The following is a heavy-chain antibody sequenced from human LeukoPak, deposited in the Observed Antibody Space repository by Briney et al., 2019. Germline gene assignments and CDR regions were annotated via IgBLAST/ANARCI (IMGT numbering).Heavy chain of an antibody. Sequence: GGSLRLSCAASGFTFSSYAMSWVRQAPGKGLEWVSGISGSGGNTYYAGSVKGRFTISRDNSKNTLYLQMNSLRAEDTAVYYCAKFPPWGTGTRFNPYLGWFDPWGQGTLVTVSS. V-gene: IGHV3-23*01. J-gene: IGHJ5*02. CDR3: AKFPPWGTGTRFNPYLGWFDP. CDR2: ISGSGGNT. D-gene: IGHD1-7*01. CDR1: GFTFSSYA.